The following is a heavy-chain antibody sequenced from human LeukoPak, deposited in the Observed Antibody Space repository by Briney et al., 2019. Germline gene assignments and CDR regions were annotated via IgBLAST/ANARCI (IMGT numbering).Heavy chain of an antibody. CDR2: IYPGDSDT. V-gene: IGHV5-51*01. CDR1: GYSFSSLL. J-gene: IGHJ4*02. CDR3: EIQWGRGSGSYFAY. D-gene: IGHD3-10*01. Sequence: GESLNLSCQGSGYSFSSLLIAWVRPTPRKGLEWMGVIYPGDSDTTYSPSLQGQVTISVDNSISTAHLQWGSWRASDTAMYYCEIQWGRGSGSYFAYCGQGTVVTASS.